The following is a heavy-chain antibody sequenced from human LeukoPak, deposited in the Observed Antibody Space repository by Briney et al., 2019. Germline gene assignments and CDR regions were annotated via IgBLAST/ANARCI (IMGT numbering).Heavy chain of an antibody. V-gene: IGHV3-48*03. J-gene: IGHJ4*02. Sequence: GGSLRLSCAASGFTFRNYKMNWVRQAPGKGLEWVSYISSSGSIIYYSDSVKGRFTISRDNAKNSLYLQMNSLRAENTAVYYCARDFGYFWGQGTLVTVSS. CDR3: ARDFGYF. D-gene: IGHD3-10*01. CDR1: GFTFRNYK. CDR2: ISSSGSII.